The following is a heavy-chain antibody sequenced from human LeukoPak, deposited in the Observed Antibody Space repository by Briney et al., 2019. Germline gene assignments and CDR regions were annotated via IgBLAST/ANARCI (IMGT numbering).Heavy chain of an antibody. CDR3: ARRSGYDFWSGYYGFAFDI. CDR1: GGSISSYY. Sequence: SETLSPTCTVSGGSISSYYWSWIRQPPGKGLEWIGYIYYSGSTNYNPSLKSRVTISVDTSKNQFSLKLSSVTAADTAVYYCARRSGYDFWSGYYGFAFDIWGQGTMVTVSS. J-gene: IGHJ3*02. V-gene: IGHV4-59*01. D-gene: IGHD3-3*01. CDR2: IYYSGST.